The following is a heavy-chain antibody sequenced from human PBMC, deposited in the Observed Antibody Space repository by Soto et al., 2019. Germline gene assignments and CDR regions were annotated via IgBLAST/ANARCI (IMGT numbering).Heavy chain of an antibody. D-gene: IGHD4-17*01. V-gene: IGHV3-13*05. CDR2: IGTARDP. J-gene: IGHJ6*02. CDR1: GFTFSSYD. CDR3: AGDYGGLIEV. Sequence: GGSLTLSCAASGFTFSSYDMHCLSQATGKGLEWVSAIGTARDPYYPGSVKGRFIISREKAKNSVYLQMNSLSAEDRAVYYCAGDYGGLIEVWAQGTTVTVSS.